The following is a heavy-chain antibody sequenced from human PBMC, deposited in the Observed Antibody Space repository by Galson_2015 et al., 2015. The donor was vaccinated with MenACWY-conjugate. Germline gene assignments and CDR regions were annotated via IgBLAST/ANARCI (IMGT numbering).Heavy chain of an antibody. V-gene: IGHV3-72*01. CDR3: VRGNNSSDN. D-gene: IGHD2/OR15-2a*01. J-gene: IGHJ4*02. Sequence: SLRLSCAASGFTFSDHYMDWVRQAPGKGLEWVGRVRPKARSYTTEYAAAVKGRFTVSRDDSKNSLYLQMNSLKTDDTAIYYCVRGNNSSDNWGQGTLVTVSS. CDR2: VRPKARSYTT. CDR1: GFTFSDHY.